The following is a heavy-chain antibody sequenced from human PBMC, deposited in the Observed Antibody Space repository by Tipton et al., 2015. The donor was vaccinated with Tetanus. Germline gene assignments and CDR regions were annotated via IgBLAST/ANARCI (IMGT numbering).Heavy chain of an antibody. CDR2: IYFKGDT. J-gene: IGHJ5*02. Sequence: TLSLTCTVSGGSISDKKYYWGWIRQTPGKGLEWIACIYFKGDTYYSPSLKSRLTIAVDTSQNLFSVTLTSVTAADTAIYYCARHLYGYCFDPWGQGAQVTVSS. CDR1: GGSISDKKYY. V-gene: IGHV4-39*02. D-gene: IGHD3-10*01. CDR3: ARHLYGYCFDP.